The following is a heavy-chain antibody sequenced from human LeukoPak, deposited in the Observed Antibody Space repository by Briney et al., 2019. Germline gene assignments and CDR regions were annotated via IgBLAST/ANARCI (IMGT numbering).Heavy chain of an antibody. J-gene: IGHJ4*02. D-gene: IGHD6-19*01. V-gene: IGHV3-23*01. Sequence: GGSLRLSCATSGFDFGGACGMGWVRQAPDKGLEWVATISGSGDTTHYADSVKGRLTMSRDNARITLFLQIDRLRPEDTAIYYCVREAGCGWPLDYWGRGTLVTVSS. CDR2: ISGSGDTT. CDR1: GFDFGGACG. CDR3: VREAGCGWPLDY.